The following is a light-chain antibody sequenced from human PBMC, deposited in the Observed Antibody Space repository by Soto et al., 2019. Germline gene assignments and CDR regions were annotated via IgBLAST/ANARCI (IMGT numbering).Light chain of an antibody. CDR1: QSISNY. Sequence: DIQMTQSPSSVSASVGDRVTITCRASQSISNYLDWYQQRPGKAPKLLLYGASTLQSGVPSRFSGGGSGTDFTLTISGLQPEDFAIYYCQQSYSIPLTFGQGTKVDIK. J-gene: IGKJ1*01. V-gene: IGKV1-39*01. CDR3: QQSYSIPLT. CDR2: GAS.